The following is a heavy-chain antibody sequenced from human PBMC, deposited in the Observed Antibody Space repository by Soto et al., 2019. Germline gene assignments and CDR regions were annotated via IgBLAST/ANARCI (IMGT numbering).Heavy chain of an antibody. Sequence: SETLSLTCTVSGASISTYYWTWIRQTPGKRLEWVGDIFHTGVTTYNPSLKSRVTMTVDTSKKQISLKLSSVTAADTAVYYCARGFGMLGPRAPLRYSTTRPNWFDPWGQGTLVTVSS. V-gene: IGHV4-59*12. D-gene: IGHD3-9*01. CDR1: GASISTYY. J-gene: IGHJ5*02. CDR2: IFHTGVT. CDR3: ARGFGMLGPRAPLRYSTTRPNWFDP.